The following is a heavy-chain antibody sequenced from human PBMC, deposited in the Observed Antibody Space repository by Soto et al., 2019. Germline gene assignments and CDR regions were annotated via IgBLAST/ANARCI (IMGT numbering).Heavy chain of an antibody. CDR3: ARGADPWYSIGWSLLYYFDY. D-gene: IGHD6-19*01. J-gene: IGHJ4*02. CDR2: ISYDGSNK. V-gene: IGHV3-30-3*01. Sequence: QVQLVESGGGVVQPGRSLRLSCAASGFTFSSYAMHWVRQAPGKGLEWVAVISYDGSNKYYADSVKGRFTISRDNSKNTLYLQMNSLRAEDTAVYYCARGADPWYSIGWSLLYYFDYWGQGTLVTVSS. CDR1: GFTFSSYA.